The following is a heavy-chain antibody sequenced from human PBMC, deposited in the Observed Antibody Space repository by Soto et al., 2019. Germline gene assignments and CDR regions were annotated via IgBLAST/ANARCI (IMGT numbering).Heavy chain of an antibody. J-gene: IGHJ5*02. CDR3: ARESKYDTSGYPPWFAP. V-gene: IGHV4-31*03. D-gene: IGHD3-22*01. CDR2: IYYSGRT. CDR1: VASISSGGYY. Sequence: QVQLQESGPGLVKPSQTLSLTCTVSVASISSGGYYWSWIRQHPGEGLEWIGYIYYSGRTSYNPSLKSRVTISVDTSKNQFSLKLSSVTDADTAVYYCARESKYDTSGYPPWFAPWGQGTLVTVSS.